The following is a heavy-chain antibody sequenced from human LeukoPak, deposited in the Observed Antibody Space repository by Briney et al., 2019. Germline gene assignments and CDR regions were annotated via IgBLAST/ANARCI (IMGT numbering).Heavy chain of an antibody. CDR3: SRRVDATRWSDP. Sequence: PGGSLRLSCAASGFTFSSYLMHWVRQAPGKGLEWVSRINGDGTTTNYTDSVKGRFTISRDNAKNTLYLEMNSLRAEDTAVYYCSRRVDATRWSDPWGQGTLVTVSS. J-gene: IGHJ5*02. V-gene: IGHV3-74*01. D-gene: IGHD2-15*01. CDR1: GFTFSSYL. CDR2: INGDGTTT.